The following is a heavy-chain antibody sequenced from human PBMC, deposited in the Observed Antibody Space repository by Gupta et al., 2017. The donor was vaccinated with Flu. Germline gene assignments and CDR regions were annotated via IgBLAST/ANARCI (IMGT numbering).Heavy chain of an antibody. Sequence: VHLVESGGGVVKPGGSLRLSCVASEVVCRYACMSWVRHTPEKGLEWIARVKTKDDGETIDYAASVKDRFIVSRDDSVNTLYLQMSALKIEDTGVYYCATGILGHGNWGQGAPVTVSS. V-gene: IGHV3-15*01. CDR2: VKTKDDGETI. D-gene: IGHD7-27*01. J-gene: IGHJ4*02. CDR1: EVVCRYAC. CDR3: ATGILGHGN.